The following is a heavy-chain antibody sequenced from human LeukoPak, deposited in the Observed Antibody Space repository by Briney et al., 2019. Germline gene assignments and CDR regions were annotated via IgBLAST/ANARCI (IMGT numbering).Heavy chain of an antibody. D-gene: IGHD3-10*01. CDR3: AKYRGGSGSYYSDAYFDY. J-gene: IGHJ4*02. CDR1: GFTFSSYS. V-gene: IGHV3-30*02. CDR2: IRYDGSNK. Sequence: PGGSLRLSCAASGFTFSSYSMNWVRQAPGKGLEWVAFIRYDGSNKYYADSVKGRFTISRDNSKNTLYLQMNSLRAEDTAVYHCAKYRGGSGSYYSDAYFDYWGQGTLVSVSS.